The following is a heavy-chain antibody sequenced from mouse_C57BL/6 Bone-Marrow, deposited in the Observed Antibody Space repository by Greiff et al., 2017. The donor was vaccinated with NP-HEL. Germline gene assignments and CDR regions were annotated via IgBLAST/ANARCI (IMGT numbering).Heavy chain of an antibody. Sequence: DVMLVESGGGLVKPGGSLKLSCAASGFTFSSYAMSWVRQTPEKRLEWVAPISDGGSYTYYPDNVKGRFTISRDNAKNNLYLQMSHLKSEDTAMYYCARLFYAMDYWGQGTSVTVSS. CDR2: ISDGGSYT. CDR1: GFTFSSYA. CDR3: ARLFYAMDY. V-gene: IGHV5-4*03. J-gene: IGHJ4*01.